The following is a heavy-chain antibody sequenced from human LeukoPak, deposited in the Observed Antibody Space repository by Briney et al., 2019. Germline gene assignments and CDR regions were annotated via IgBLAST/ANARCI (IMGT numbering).Heavy chain of an antibody. J-gene: IGHJ4*02. CDR2: INPNSGGT. CDR1: GYTFTGYY. CDR3: ARGGIRGSGSYYIKDY. V-gene: IGHV1-2*02. D-gene: IGHD1-26*01. Sequence: ASVKVSCKASGYTFTGYYMHWVRQAPGQGLEWMGWINPNSGGTNYAQKFQGRVTMTRDTSISTAHMELSRLRSDDTAVYYCARGGIRGSGSYYIKDYWGQGTLVTVSS.